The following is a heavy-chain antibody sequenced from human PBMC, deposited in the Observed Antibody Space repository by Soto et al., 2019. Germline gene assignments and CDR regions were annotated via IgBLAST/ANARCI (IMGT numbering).Heavy chain of an antibody. CDR3: ARDSVPDYFDY. CDR1: VFTFSDYY. D-gene: IGHD1-1*01. CDR2: ISSSGSTI. Sequence: GGSLRLYCAASVFTFSDYYMSWIRQAPGKGLEWVSYISSSGSTIYYADSVKGRFTISRDNAKNSLYLQMNSLRAEDTAVYYCARDSVPDYFDYWGQGTLVTVSS. J-gene: IGHJ4*02. V-gene: IGHV3-11*01.